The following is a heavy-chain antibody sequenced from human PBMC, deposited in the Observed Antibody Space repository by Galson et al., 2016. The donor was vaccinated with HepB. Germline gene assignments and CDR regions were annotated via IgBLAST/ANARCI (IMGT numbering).Heavy chain of an antibody. D-gene: IGHD2-21*02. CDR2: IYHDGGT. Sequence: SETLSLTCAVSGGSISTDSWWPWVRQPPGQGLEWIGEIYHDGGTNYNPSLKSRLSMSVDKSKNQFSLNLSSVTAADAAVYYCARVTCGGGACQDVFAIWGQGIMVTVSS. CDR1: GGSISTDSW. V-gene: IGHV4-4*02. CDR3: ARVTCGGGACQDVFAI. J-gene: IGHJ3*02.